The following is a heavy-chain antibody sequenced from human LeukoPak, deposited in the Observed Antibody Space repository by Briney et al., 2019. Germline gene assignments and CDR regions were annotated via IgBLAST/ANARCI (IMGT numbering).Heavy chain of an antibody. CDR2: MNPNSGNT. V-gene: IGHV1-8*01. D-gene: IGHD1-26*01. CDR1: GYTFTSYD. CDR3: ASSPNDGSYYGGFDY. J-gene: IGHJ4*02. Sequence: ASVKVSCKASGYTFTSYDINWVRQATGRGLEWMGWMNPNSGNTGYAQKFQGRVTMTRNTSISTAYMELSSLRSEDTAAYYCASSPNDGSYYGGFDYWGQGTLVTVSS.